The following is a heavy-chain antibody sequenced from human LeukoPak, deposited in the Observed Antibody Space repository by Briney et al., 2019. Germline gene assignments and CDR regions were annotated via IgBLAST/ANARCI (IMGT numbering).Heavy chain of an antibody. J-gene: IGHJ3*02. V-gene: IGHV3-30*03. Sequence: GGSLRLSCAASGFTFSRNAMHWVRQAPGKGPEWVAVIAYDGSNKYYADSVKGRFTISRDNSKNTLYLQMNSLRAEDTAVYYCAREMATDFDIWGQGTMVTVSS. CDR1: GFTFSRNA. CDR2: IAYDGSNK. D-gene: IGHD5-24*01. CDR3: AREMATDFDI.